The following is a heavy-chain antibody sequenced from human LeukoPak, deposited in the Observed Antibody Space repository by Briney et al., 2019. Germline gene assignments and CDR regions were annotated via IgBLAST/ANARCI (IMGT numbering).Heavy chain of an antibody. D-gene: IGHD4-4*01. Sequence: SETLSLTCTVSGGSISSSSYYWGWIRQPPGKGLEWIGSIYYSGSTYYNPSPKSRVTISVDTSKNQFSLKLSSVTAADTAVYYCARLRITVTTAPFDYWGQGTLVTVSS. V-gene: IGHV4-39*01. CDR2: IYYSGST. CDR3: ARLRITVTTAPFDY. J-gene: IGHJ4*02. CDR1: GGSISSSSYY.